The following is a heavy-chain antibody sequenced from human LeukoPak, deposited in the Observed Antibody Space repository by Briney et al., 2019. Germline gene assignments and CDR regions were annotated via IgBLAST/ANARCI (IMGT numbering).Heavy chain of an antibody. J-gene: IGHJ5*02. CDR3: ATHRIAAAGRSWFDP. Sequence: GASVKVSCKVPGYTLTELSMHWVRQAPGKGLEWMGGFDPEDGETIYAQKFQGRVTMTEDTSTDTAYMELSSLRSEDTAVYYCATHRIAAAGRSWFDPWGQGTLVTVSP. D-gene: IGHD6-13*01. CDR2: FDPEDGET. CDR1: GYTLTELS. V-gene: IGHV1-24*01.